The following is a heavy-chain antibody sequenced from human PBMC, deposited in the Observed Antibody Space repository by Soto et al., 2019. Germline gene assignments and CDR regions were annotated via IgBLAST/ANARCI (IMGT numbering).Heavy chain of an antibody. CDR1: GGSISSYY. Sequence: PSETLSLTCTVSGGSISSYYWSWIRQPPGKGLEWIGYIYYSGSSNYNPSLKSRVTISVDTSKNQFSLKLSSVTAAVTAVYYCARDRGNYDSSGYYLRAWYFDYWGRGSLVTVSS. D-gene: IGHD3-22*01. J-gene: IGHJ4*02. V-gene: IGHV4-59*01. CDR2: IYYSGSS. CDR3: ARDRGNYDSSGYYLRAWYFDY.